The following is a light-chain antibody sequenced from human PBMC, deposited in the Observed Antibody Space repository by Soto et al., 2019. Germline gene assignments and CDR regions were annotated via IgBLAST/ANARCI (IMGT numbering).Light chain of an antibody. Sequence: DIQMTQSPSSVSASVGDRVTITCRASQAIRSGLAWYQQKPGKAPNVLIYAASTLQSGVPSRFSGSGSGTDFTLTISSLQPEDFATYYCQHTNSFPLTFGDGTKVEIK. J-gene: IGKJ4*01. CDR2: AAS. CDR3: QHTNSFPLT. V-gene: IGKV1-12*01. CDR1: QAIRSG.